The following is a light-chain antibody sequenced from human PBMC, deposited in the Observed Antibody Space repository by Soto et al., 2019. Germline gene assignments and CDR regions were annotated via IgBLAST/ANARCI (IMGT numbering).Light chain of an antibody. Sequence: IQLTQSPSSLSASVGDRVTITFRASQGIRFDLGWYQQTLGKAPKRLIYAASSLQSGVPSRFSGSGSGTEFTLTISRLQPDDFATYYCQQYNSWPPKINFGQGTRLENK. CDR2: AAS. CDR3: QQYNSWPPKIN. V-gene: IGKV1-17*01. J-gene: IGKJ5*01. CDR1: QGIRFD.